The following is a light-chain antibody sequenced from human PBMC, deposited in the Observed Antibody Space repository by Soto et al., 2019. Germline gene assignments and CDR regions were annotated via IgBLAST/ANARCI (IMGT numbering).Light chain of an antibody. CDR1: QSVRSNY. J-gene: IGKJ5*01. CDR3: QRYGSSPT. CDR2: GAS. V-gene: IGKV3-20*01. Sequence: EIVLTQSPGTLSLARGERGTLSCWASQSVRSNYLAWYQQKPGQAPRLLIYGASSRATGIPDRFSASGSGTDFTLTISRLEPEDFAVYYCQRYGSSPTFGQGTRLEIK.